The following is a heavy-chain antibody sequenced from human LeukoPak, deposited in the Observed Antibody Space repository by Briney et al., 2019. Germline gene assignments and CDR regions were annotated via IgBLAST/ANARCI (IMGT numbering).Heavy chain of an antibody. CDR1: GFTFSSYA. Sequence: GGSLRLSCAASGFTFSSYAMHWVRQAPGKGLVWVAIISHDGSNKYYADSVKGRFTISRDNSKNTLYLQINSLRAEDTAVYYCATDPDSSGYYYPIFDYWGQGTLVTVSS. V-gene: IGHV3-30-3*01. D-gene: IGHD3-22*01. CDR3: ATDPDSSGYYYPIFDY. CDR2: ISHDGSNK. J-gene: IGHJ4*02.